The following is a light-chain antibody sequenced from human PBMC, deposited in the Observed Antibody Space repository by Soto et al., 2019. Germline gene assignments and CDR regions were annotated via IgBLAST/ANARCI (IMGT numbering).Light chain of an antibody. CDR3: QQRNFWPLT. CDR1: QGIGNY. V-gene: IGKV3D-11*01. CDR2: DAS. J-gene: IGKJ3*01. Sequence: EDALTQSPAILSLSPGERATLSCRASQGIGNYLAWYQQKPGQAPRLLIYDASNRATGIPARFSGSGSDTDFTLTIDSLEPEDSAVYYCQQRNFWPLTFGPGTRVEIK.